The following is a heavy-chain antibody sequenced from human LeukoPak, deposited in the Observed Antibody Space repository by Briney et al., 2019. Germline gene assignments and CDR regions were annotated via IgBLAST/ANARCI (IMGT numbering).Heavy chain of an antibody. CDR2: ISGSGGST. Sequence: GGSLRLSCAASGFTFSSYAMSWVRQAPGKGLEWVSVISGSGGSTYYADSVKGRFTISRDNSKNTLSLQMHSLRAEDTAVYYCAKDRGHYYTYNYWGQGTLVTVSS. D-gene: IGHD3-22*01. V-gene: IGHV3-23*01. CDR1: GFTFSSYA. CDR3: AKDRGHYYTYNY. J-gene: IGHJ4*02.